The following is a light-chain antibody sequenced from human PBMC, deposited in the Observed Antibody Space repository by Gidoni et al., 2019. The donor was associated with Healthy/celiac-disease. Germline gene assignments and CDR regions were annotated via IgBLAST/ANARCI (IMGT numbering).Light chain of an antibody. CDR2: LGS. J-gene: IGKJ4*01. Sequence: DLVMTQSPLSLPVTPGEPASISCRSSQSLLHSNGYNYLDWYLQKPGQSPQLLIYLGSNRASGVPDRFSGSGSGTDFTLKISRVEAEDVGVYYCMQDIQTPLTFGGGTKVEIK. V-gene: IGKV2-28*01. CDR1: QSLLHSNGYNY. CDR3: MQDIQTPLT.